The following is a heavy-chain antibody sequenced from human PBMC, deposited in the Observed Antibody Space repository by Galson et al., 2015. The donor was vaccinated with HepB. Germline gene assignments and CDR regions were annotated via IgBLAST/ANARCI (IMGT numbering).Heavy chain of an antibody. CDR3: AKGVYSYGYEANYYYYGMDV. V-gene: IGHV3-30*18. CDR1: GFTVSSNY. Sequence: SLRLSCAASGFTVSSNYMSWVRQAPGKGLEWVAVMSYDGSNKYYADSVKGRFTISRDKSKNTLYLQMNSLRPEDTAVYYCAKGVYSYGYEANYYYYGMDVWGQGTTVTV. D-gene: IGHD5-18*01. J-gene: IGHJ6*02. CDR2: MSYDGSNK.